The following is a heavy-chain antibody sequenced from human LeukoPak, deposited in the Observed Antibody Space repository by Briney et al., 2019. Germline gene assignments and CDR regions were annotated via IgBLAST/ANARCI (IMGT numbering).Heavy chain of an antibody. CDR1: GGSISSSSYY. CDR3: ARRFTMIVVIPEDYFDY. Sequence: SETLSLTCTVSGGSISSSSYYWGWIRQPPGKGLEWIGSIYYSGSTYYNPSLKSRVTISVDTSKNQFSLKLSSVTAADTAVYYCARRFTMIVVIPEDYFDYWAREPWSPSPQ. D-gene: IGHD3-22*01. CDR2: IYYSGST. J-gene: IGHJ4*02. V-gene: IGHV4-39*01.